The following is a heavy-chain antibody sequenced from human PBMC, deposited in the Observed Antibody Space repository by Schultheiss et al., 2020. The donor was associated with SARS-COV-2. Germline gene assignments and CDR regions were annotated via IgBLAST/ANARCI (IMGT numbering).Heavy chain of an antibody. Sequence: GESLKISCKASGYTFTSYWIGWVRQMPGKGLEWMGIIYLGGSSAIYSPSVQGQVTISADQSINTAYVQWSSLTASDTATYYCAATLHGTTSWIYWGQGTLVTVSS. D-gene: IGHD1-7*01. J-gene: IGHJ4*02. V-gene: IGHV5-51*01. CDR3: AATLHGTTSWIY. CDR1: GYTFTSYW. CDR2: IYLGGSSA.